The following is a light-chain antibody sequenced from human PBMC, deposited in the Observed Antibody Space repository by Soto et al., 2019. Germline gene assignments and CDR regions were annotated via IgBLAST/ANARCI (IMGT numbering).Light chain of an antibody. Sequence: EIVVTQSPGTLSLSPGERATLSCRASQRVSSSYLAWYQQKPGQASRLLIYGASSRATGMPARFGGSGSGTVFDLTINILEPEDVAVYYCCQYCSSPTLYLFRPGNKVDIK. CDR2: GAS. CDR3: CQYCSSPTLYL. J-gene: IGKJ3*01. CDR1: QRVSSSY. V-gene: IGKV3-20*01.